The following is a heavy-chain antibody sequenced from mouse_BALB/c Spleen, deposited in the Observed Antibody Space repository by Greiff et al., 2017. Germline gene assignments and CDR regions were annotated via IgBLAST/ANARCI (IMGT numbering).Heavy chain of an antibody. V-gene: IGHV5-17*02. CDR3: ARDRFAY. CDR2: ISSGSSTI. J-gene: IGHJ3*01. CDR1: GFTFSSYT. Sequence: DVKLVESGGGLVQPGGSLKLSCAASGFTFSSYTMSWVRQTPEKRLEWVAYISSGSSTIYYADTVKGRFTISRDNPKNTLFLQMTSLRSEDTAMYYCARDRFAYWGQGTLVTVSA.